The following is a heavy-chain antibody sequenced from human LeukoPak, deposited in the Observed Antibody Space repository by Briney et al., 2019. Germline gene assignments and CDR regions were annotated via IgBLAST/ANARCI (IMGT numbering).Heavy chain of an antibody. D-gene: IGHD3-10*01. V-gene: IGHV4-31*03. CDR1: GASISSGGYY. Sequence: SETLSLTCTVSGASISSGGYYWNWIRQRPGKGLEWIGCIYNSGTTYYNASLKSRVTISVDTSKNQFSLKLSSVTAADTAVYYCARDGERMGAFDIWGQGTMVTVSS. J-gene: IGHJ3*02. CDR3: ARDGERMGAFDI. CDR2: IYNSGTT.